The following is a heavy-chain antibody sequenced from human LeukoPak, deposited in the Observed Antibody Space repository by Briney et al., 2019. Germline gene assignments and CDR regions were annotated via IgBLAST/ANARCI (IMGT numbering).Heavy chain of an antibody. Sequence: ASVKVSCKASGYTFTSYDINWVRQATGQGLEWMGWMNPNSGNTGYAQKFQGRVTMTRNTSISTAYMELSSLRSEDTAVYYCARAPYCSSTSCYRGGDWFDPWGQGTLVTVSS. V-gene: IGHV1-8*01. J-gene: IGHJ5*02. CDR3: ARAPYCSSTSCYRGGDWFDP. CDR1: GYTFTSYD. D-gene: IGHD2-2*02. CDR2: MNPNSGNT.